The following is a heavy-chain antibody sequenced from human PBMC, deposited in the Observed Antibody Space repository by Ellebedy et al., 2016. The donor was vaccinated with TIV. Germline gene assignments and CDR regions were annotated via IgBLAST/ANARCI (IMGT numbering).Heavy chain of an antibody. Sequence: SETLSLXXTVSGYSISSGYYWGWIRQPPGKGLEWIGSIYHSGSTYYNPSLKSRVTISVDTSKNQFSLKLSSVTAADTAVYYCARARGTCGASCSSYYFDYWGQGTLVTVSS. CDR1: GYSISSGYY. CDR3: ARARGTCGASCSSYYFDY. J-gene: IGHJ4*02. V-gene: IGHV4-38-2*02. CDR2: IYHSGST. D-gene: IGHD2-2*01.